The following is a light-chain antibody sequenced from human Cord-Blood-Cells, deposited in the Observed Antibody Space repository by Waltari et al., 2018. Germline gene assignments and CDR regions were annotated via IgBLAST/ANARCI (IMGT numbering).Light chain of an antibody. Sequence: QSALTKPASVSGSPGQSLTISCTGTSSDVCSYILVHWYQQHPGKAPKLRIYEVSKRPSGVSNRFSGSKSGNTASLTISGLQAEDEADYYCCSYAGSSTYVFGTGTKVTVL. CDR1: SSDVCSYIL. CDR2: EVS. V-gene: IGLV2-23*02. CDR3: CSYAGSSTYV. J-gene: IGLJ1*01.